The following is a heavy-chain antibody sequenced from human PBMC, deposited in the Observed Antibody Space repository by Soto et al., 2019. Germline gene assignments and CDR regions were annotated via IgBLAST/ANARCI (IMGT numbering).Heavy chain of an antibody. Sequence: GESLKISCKGSGYSFTNFWIGWVRQMPGNGLEWMGIIYLGDSNTRYSPSLQGQVTIAAGKSISTAYVQWSSLKASDTAMYYCARVSSGSYPYFDNWGQGTLVTVSS. J-gene: IGHJ4*02. CDR1: GYSFTNFW. V-gene: IGHV5-51*01. CDR2: IYLGDSNT. D-gene: IGHD3-16*02. CDR3: ARVSSGSYPYFDN.